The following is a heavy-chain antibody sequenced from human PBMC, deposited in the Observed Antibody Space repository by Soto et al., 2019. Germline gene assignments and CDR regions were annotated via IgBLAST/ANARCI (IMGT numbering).Heavy chain of an antibody. CDR2: VSVPSGDT. CDR3: ARTCRSGGSCYLEY. Sequence: ALVKVSYKASGYSFSSFGISWVRQAPGQGLEWVGWVSVPSGDTSSAQNFQGRVTVTTDTSTSTAYLEVGSLRSDDTAVYYCARTCRSGGSCYLEYWGEGTLVTVSS. CDR1: GYSFSSFG. J-gene: IGHJ4*02. V-gene: IGHV1-18*01. D-gene: IGHD2-15*01.